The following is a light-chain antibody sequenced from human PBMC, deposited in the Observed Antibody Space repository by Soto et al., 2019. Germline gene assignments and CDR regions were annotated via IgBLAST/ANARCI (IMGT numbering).Light chain of an antibody. CDR2: EVT. CDR3: SSYTSSSTLYV. CDR1: SSDIGLYNY. V-gene: IGLV2-14*01. J-gene: IGLJ1*01. Sequence: QSALTQPASVSGSPGQSITISCTGTSSDIGLYNYVSWYQQHPDKAPQVIIYEVTYRPSGVSSRFSGSKSGNTASLTISGLQAEDEADYFCSSYTSSSTLYVFGTGTRSPS.